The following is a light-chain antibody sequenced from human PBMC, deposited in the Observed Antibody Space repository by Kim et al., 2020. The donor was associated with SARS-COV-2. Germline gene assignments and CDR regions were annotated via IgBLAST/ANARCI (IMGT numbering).Light chain of an antibody. Sequence: EIVLTQSPGTLSLSPGGRATLSCRVSQSVDNRYLAWYQQKPGQGPRLLISGASSRATGISDRFSGSGSRTDFTLTIGRLEPEDSAVYYCQQYDISPYNFGQGTKLEI. J-gene: IGKJ2*01. CDR2: GAS. CDR1: QSVDNRY. V-gene: IGKV3-20*01. CDR3: QQYDISPYN.